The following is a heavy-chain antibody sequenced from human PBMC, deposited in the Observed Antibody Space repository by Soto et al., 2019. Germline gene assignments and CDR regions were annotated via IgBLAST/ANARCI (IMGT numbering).Heavy chain of an antibody. CDR2: IYSGGNT. CDR1: GFTVSSNY. CDR3: GRGFNLLDY. V-gene: IGHV3-53*01. J-gene: IGHJ4*02. Sequence: EVQLVESGGGLIQPGGSLRLSCAAAGFTVSSNYMTWVRQAPGKGLEWVSVIYSGGNTNYADSVKGRFTISRDNSKNTLYLQMNSLRAEDTAVYYCGRGFNLLDYWGQGTLVTVSS. D-gene: IGHD2-21*01.